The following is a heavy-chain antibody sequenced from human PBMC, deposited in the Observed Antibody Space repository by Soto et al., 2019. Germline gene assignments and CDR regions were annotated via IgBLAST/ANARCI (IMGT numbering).Heavy chain of an antibody. CDR3: ARTSGSYYYYGMDV. Sequence: PGEALKISCKGSGYIFTTYWSCWVRQMPGKGLEWMGIIYPGDSDTRYSPSFQGQVTISADKSISTAYLQWSSLKASDTAMYYCARTSGSYYYYGMDVCGKGTTVTVSS. CDR1: GYIFTTYW. J-gene: IGHJ6*04. V-gene: IGHV5-51*01. D-gene: IGHD3-10*01. CDR2: IYPGDSDT.